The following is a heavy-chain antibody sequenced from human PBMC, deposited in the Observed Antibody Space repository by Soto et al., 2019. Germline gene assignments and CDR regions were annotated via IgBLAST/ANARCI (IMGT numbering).Heavy chain of an antibody. V-gene: IGHV1-18*01. J-gene: IGHJ4*02. Sequence: QVHLVQSGAEVKKPGASVKVSCKASGYTFTSYGITWVRQAPGQGLECMGWISAHNGNTDYAQKLQGRVIVTRDTSTSTAYMELRSLISDDTAVYYCARGRYGDYWGQGAVVTVSS. CDR3: ARGRYGDY. CDR1: GYTFTSYG. D-gene: IGHD1-1*01. CDR2: ISAHNGNT.